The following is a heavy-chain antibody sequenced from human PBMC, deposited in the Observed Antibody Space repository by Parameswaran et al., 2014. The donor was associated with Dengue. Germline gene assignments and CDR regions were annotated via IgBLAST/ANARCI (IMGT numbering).Heavy chain of an antibody. CDR1: GGSVSSGSYY. V-gene: IGHV4-61*01. Sequence: ASETLSLTCTVSGGSVSSGSYYWSWIRQPPGKGLEWIGYIYYSGSTNYNPSLKSRVAIYVDTSKSQFSLKLTSVTAADTAVYYCTRGFGAADYNGNQHHFDNWGQGTLVTVS. D-gene: IGHD4-23*01. CDR3: TRGFGAADYNGNQHHFDN. J-gene: IGHJ4*02. CDR2: IYYSGST.